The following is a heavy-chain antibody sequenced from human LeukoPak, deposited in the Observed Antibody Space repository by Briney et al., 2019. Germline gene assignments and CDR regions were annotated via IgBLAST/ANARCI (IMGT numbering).Heavy chain of an antibody. J-gene: IGHJ4*02. D-gene: IGHD2-2*01. CDR1: GGSFSGYY. CDR3: ARGRRGALVVVPAAMLWFDY. Sequence: SETLSLTCAVYGGSFSGYYWSWIRQPPGKGLEWIGEINHSGSTNYNPSLKSRVTISVDTSKNQFSLKLGSVTAADTAVYYCARGRRGALVVVPAAMLWFDYWGQGTLVTVSS. CDR2: INHSGST. V-gene: IGHV4-34*01.